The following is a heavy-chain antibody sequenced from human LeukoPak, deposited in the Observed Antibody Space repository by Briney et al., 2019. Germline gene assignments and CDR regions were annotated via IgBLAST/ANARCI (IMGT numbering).Heavy chain of an antibody. CDR3: ARAGCSSTSCYVGEIDY. Sequence: ASVKVSCKASGYTFTSYAMHWVRQAPGQRLEWMGWINAGNGNTKYSQKFQGRVTITADKSTSTAYMELSSLRSEDTAVYYCARAGCSSTSCYVGEIDYWGQGTLVTVSS. D-gene: IGHD2-2*01. V-gene: IGHV1-3*01. CDR2: INAGNGNT. J-gene: IGHJ4*02. CDR1: GYTFTSYA.